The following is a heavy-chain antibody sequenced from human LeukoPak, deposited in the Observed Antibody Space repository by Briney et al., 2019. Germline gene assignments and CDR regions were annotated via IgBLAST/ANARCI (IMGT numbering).Heavy chain of an antibody. J-gene: IGHJ4*02. D-gene: IGHD3-10*01. CDR2: IKQDGSEK. CDR1: GFTFSSNW. V-gene: IGHV3-7*05. CDR3: AKASGSPYYFDY. Sequence: GGSLRLSCAAAGFTFSSNWMSWVRQAPGKGLQWVANIKQDGSEKYYVDSVKGRFTISRDNAKKSLYLQMNSLRGEDTAVYYCAKASGSPYYFDYWGQGTLVTVSS.